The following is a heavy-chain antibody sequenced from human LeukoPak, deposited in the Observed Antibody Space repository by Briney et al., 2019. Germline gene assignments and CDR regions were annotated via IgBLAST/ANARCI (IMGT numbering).Heavy chain of an antibody. V-gene: IGHV4-34*01. CDR1: GGSFSGYN. Sequence: SETLSLTCAVSGGSFSGYNWSWLRQPPPKGLDWIGEINHSGTTKYNPSLKSRVTISVDMSKIQFSLKLSSAAAADTAVYYCARLPQLTADAGVDYWGQGTLVTVSS. D-gene: IGHD7-27*01. CDR3: ARLPQLTADAGVDY. CDR2: INHSGTT. J-gene: IGHJ4*02.